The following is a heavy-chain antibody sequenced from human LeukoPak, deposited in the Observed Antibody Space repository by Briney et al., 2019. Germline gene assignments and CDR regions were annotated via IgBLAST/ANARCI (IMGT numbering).Heavy chain of an antibody. CDR2: LYYSGST. V-gene: IGHV4-39*07. Sequence: SETLSLTCTVSGGSISSSTYYWGWIRQPPGKGLEWIGSLYYSGSTYYNPSLKSRVTISVDTSKNQFSLKLSSVTAADTAVYYCARVVAPIPPPMGHFDYWGQGTLVTVSS. D-gene: IGHD3-10*01. J-gene: IGHJ4*02. CDR3: ARVVAPIPPPMGHFDY. CDR1: GGSISSSTYY.